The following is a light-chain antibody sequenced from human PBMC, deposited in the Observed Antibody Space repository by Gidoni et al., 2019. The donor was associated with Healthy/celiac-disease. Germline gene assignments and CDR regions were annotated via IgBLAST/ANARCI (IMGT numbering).Light chain of an antibody. Sequence: IQLTQSPSSLSASVGDRVTITCRASKGISSYLAWYQQKPGKAPKLLIYAASTLQSGVPSRFSGSGSGTDFTLTISSLQPEDFATYYCQQLNSYPFFGGGTKVEIK. V-gene: IGKV1-9*01. CDR2: AAS. CDR1: KGISSY. CDR3: QQLNSYPF. J-gene: IGKJ4*01.